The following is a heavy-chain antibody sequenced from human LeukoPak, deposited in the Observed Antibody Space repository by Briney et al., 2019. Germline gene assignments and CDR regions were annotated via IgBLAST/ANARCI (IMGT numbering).Heavy chain of an antibody. CDR2: VYYSGST. V-gene: IGHV4-39*07. CDR3: ARGGGYCSGGSCYRLYYYYYGTDV. D-gene: IGHD2-15*01. Sequence: SETLSLTCTVSGDSIISTNYYWGWIRQPPGKGLEWIGSVYYSGSTYYNPSLKSRLTILVDTSKIQFSLKLSSVTAADTAVYYCARGGGYCSGGSCYRLYYYYYGTDVWGQGTTVTVSS. CDR1: GDSIISTNYY. J-gene: IGHJ6*02.